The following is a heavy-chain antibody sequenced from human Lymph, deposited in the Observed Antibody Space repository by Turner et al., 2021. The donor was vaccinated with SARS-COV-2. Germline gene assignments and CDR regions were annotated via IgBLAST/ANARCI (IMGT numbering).Heavy chain of an antibody. Sequence: QVQLVQSAAEVKKPGASGKVSCKASGYTFSSTYMHWVRQAPGQGLEWMGIINPNGGSTSYAQKFQGRVTMTGDTSTSTVYMELSSLRSEDTAVYYCARDFHIIPSINSCAYWGQGTLVTVSS. J-gene: IGHJ4*02. CDR1: GYTFSSTY. D-gene: IGHD2-2*01. CDR2: INPNGGST. V-gene: IGHV1-46*01. CDR3: ARDFHIIPSINSCAY.